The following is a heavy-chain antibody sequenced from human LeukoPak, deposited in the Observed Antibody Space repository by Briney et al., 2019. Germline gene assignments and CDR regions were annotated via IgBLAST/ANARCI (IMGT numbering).Heavy chain of an antibody. CDR1: GGSISSSTYY. J-gene: IGHJ3*02. V-gene: IGHV4-39*01. D-gene: IGHD2-15*01. Sequence: SETLSLTCTVSGGSISSSTYYWGWIRQPPGKGLEWIGTIYYTGSTYYNPSLKSRVTIPVDTSKNQFSLKLTSVTAADTAVYYCARQVKVVAAIWGQGTMVTVSS. CDR3: ARQVKVVAAI. CDR2: IYYTGST.